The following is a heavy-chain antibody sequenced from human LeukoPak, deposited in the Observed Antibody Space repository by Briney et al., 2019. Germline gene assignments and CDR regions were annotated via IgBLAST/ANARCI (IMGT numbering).Heavy chain of an antibody. V-gene: IGHV1-69*13. CDR1: GGTFSSYA. Sequence: SVKVSCKASGGTFSSYAISWVRQAPGQGREWRGGIIPIFGTANYAQKFQGRVTITADESTSTAYMELSSLRSEDTAVYYCARGLVRGVHYYFDYWGQGTLVTVSS. CDR2: IIPIFGTA. CDR3: ARGLVRGVHYYFDY. D-gene: IGHD3-10*01. J-gene: IGHJ4*02.